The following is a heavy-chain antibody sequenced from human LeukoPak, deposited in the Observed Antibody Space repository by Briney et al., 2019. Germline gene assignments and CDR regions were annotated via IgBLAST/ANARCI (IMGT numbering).Heavy chain of an antibody. CDR3: AKGGTYGSSWSLDY. Sequence: ASVKVSCKASGYTFTSYDINWVRQATGQGLEWMGWINTNTGNPTYAQGFTGRFVFSLDTSVSTAYLQISSLKAEDTAVYYCAKGGTYGSSWSLDYWGQGTLVTVSS. D-gene: IGHD6-13*01. CDR2: INTNTGNP. V-gene: IGHV7-4-1*02. J-gene: IGHJ4*02. CDR1: GYTFTSYD.